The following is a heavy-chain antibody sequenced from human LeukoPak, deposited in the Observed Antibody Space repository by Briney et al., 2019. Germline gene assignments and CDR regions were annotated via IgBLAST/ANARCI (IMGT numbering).Heavy chain of an antibody. CDR3: ARGRSEGIAAAGFDY. Sequence: SETLSLTCAVYGGSFSGYYWSWIRQPPGKGLEWIGEINHSGGTNYNPSLKSRVTISVDTSKNQFSLKLSSVTAADTAVYYCARGRSEGIAAAGFDYWGQGTLVTVSS. CDR1: GGSFSGYY. D-gene: IGHD6-13*01. J-gene: IGHJ4*02. CDR2: INHSGGT. V-gene: IGHV4-34*01.